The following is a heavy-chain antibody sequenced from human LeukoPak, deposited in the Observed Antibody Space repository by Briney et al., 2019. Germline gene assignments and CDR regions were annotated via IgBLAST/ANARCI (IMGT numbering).Heavy chain of an antibody. CDR1: GFTFSAYN. V-gene: IGHV3-21*01. CDR2: ITTSSSYM. Sequence: GGSLRLSCAASGFTFSAYNMNWVRRTPGKGLEWVSSITTSSSYMFYADSVRGRFTISRDNAKNSLYLQMNSLRAEDTAVYYCAELGITMIGGVWGKGTTVTISS. CDR3: AELGITMIGGV. J-gene: IGHJ6*04. D-gene: IGHD3-10*02.